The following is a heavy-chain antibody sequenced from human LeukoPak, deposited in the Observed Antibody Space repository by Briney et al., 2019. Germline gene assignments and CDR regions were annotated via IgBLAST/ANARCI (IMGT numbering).Heavy chain of an antibody. V-gene: IGHV1-2*02. CDR3: ARGRGSEYYYGSGPPHYYYYYMDV. Sequence: ASVKVSCKASGYTFTGYYMHWVRQAPGQGLEWMGWINPNSGGTNYAQKFQGRVTMTRDTSISTAYMELSSLRSEDTAVYYCARGRGSEYYYGSGPPHYYYYYMDVWGKGTTVTISS. J-gene: IGHJ6*03. D-gene: IGHD3-10*01. CDR1: GYTFTGYY. CDR2: INPNSGGT.